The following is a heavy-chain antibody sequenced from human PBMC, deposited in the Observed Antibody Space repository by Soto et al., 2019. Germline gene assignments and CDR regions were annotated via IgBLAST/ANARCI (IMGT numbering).Heavy chain of an antibody. CDR2: IYYSGST. Sequence: PSETLSLTCTVSGGSISSYYWSWIRQPPGKGLEWIGYIYYSGSTNYNPSLMSRVTISVDTSKNQFSLKLSSVTAADTAVYYCARGRGIAVADLDYWGQGTLVTVSS. J-gene: IGHJ4*02. CDR1: GGSISSYY. D-gene: IGHD6-13*01. V-gene: IGHV4-59*01. CDR3: ARGRGIAVADLDY.